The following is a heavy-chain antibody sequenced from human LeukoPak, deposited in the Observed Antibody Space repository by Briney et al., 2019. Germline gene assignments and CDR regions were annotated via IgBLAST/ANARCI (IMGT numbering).Heavy chain of an antibody. CDR2: IYSGGST. Sequence: GGSLRLSCAASGFTFSSYAMSWVRQAPGKGLEWVSVIYSGGSTYYADSVKGRFTISRDNSKNTLYLQMNSLRAEDTAVYYCARIAVADSHFDYWGQGTLVTVSS. CDR1: GFTFSSYA. V-gene: IGHV3-66*01. D-gene: IGHD6-19*01. CDR3: ARIAVADSHFDY. J-gene: IGHJ4*02.